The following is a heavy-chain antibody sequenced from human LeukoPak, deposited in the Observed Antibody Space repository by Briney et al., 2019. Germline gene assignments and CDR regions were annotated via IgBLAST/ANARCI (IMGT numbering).Heavy chain of an antibody. V-gene: IGHV4-34*01. CDR2: INHSGST. D-gene: IGHD1-20*01. CDR1: GGSLSGYY. Sequence: SETLSLTCAVYGGSLSGYYWSWIRQPPGKGLEWIGEINHSGSTNYNPSLKSRVTISVDTSKNQFSLKLSSVTAADTAVYYCATRYNWNRTLFDYWGQGTLVTVSS. CDR3: ATRYNWNRTLFDY. J-gene: IGHJ4*02.